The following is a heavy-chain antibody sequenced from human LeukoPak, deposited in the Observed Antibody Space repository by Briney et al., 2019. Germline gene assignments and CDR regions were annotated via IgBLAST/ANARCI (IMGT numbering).Heavy chain of an antibody. Sequence: SETLSLTCAVYGGSFSGYYWSWIRQPPGKGLEWIGEINHSGSTNYNPSLKSRVTISVDTSKNQFSLKLSSVTAADTAVYYCRSGSYFPYLDYWGQGTLVTVSS. CDR3: RSGSYFPYLDY. J-gene: IGHJ4*02. CDR1: GGSFSGYY. CDR2: INHSGST. D-gene: IGHD3-10*01. V-gene: IGHV4-34*01.